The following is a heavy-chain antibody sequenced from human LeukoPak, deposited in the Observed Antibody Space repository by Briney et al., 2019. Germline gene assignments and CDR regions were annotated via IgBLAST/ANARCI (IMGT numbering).Heavy chain of an antibody. CDR1: GFSLSTTGLC. CDR3: ARTRGSSGSYYPDY. J-gene: IGHJ4*02. Sequence: SGPTLVSPTQTLTLTCTFSGFSLSTTGLCVSWVRQPPGKALEWLARIDWDDDEFYSTSLKTRLSIFKDTSKSHVVLTMTNMDPVDTATYYCARTRGSSGSYYPDYWGQGTLVTVSS. CDR2: IDWDDDE. V-gene: IGHV2-70*17. D-gene: IGHD3-10*01.